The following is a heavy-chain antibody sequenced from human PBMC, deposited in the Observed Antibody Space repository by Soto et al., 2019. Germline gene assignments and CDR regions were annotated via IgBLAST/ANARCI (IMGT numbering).Heavy chain of an antibody. CDR3: AKDMTTVTPGYYYGMDV. D-gene: IGHD4-4*01. J-gene: IGHJ6*02. CDR2: ISYDGSNK. Sequence: QVQLVESGGGVVQPGRSLRLSCAASGFTFSSYGMHWVRQAPGKGLERVAVISYDGSNKYYADSVKGRFTISRDNSKNTLYLQMNSLRAEDTAVYYCAKDMTTVTPGYYYGMDVWGQGTTVTVSS. V-gene: IGHV3-30*18. CDR1: GFTFSSYG.